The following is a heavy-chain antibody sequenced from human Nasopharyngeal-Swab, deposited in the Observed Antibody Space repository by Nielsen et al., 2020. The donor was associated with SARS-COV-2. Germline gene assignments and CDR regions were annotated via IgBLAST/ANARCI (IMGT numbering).Heavy chain of an antibody. CDR2: ISWNSGNI. Sequence: GGSLRLSCAASGFTFDDYAMHWVRQVPGKGLEWVSRISWNSGNIIYADSVRGRFTISRDNTKKILLLEMNSLRPEDTAFYYCAKDACRTNCNFEFWGQGTLVTVSS. CDR1: GFTFDDYA. V-gene: IGHV3-9*01. J-gene: IGHJ4*02. CDR3: AKDACRTNCNFEF. D-gene: IGHD1-1*01.